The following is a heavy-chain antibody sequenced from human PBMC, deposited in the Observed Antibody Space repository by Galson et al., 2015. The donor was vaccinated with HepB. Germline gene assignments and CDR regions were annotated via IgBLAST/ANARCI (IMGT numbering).Heavy chain of an antibody. CDR1: GGTFSSYA. V-gene: IGHV1-69*13. CDR2: IIPVFDTP. J-gene: IGHJ6*03. CDR3: ASSQGPIDTSSGIKFYSYYYYMDV. D-gene: IGHD6-6*01. Sequence: SVKVSCKASGGTFSSYAISWVRQAPGQGLEWMGGIIPVFDTPNYAQEFQGRVTITADGSTSTVYMELTSLRSEDTAVYYCASSQGPIDTSSGIKFYSYYYYMDVWGKGTTVTVSS.